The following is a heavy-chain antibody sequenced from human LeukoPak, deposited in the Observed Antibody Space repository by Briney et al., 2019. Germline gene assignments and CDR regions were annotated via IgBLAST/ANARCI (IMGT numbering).Heavy chain of an antibody. CDR2: IYYSGST. CDR3: ARGGDGYKDE. J-gene: IGHJ4*02. V-gene: IGHV4-59*01. D-gene: IGHD5-24*01. CDR1: GGSISSYY. Sequence: PSETLSLTCTVSGGSISSYYWSWIRQPPGKGLEWIGYIYYSGSTDYNPSLKSRVTISVDTSKNQFSLKLSSVTAADTAVYYCARGGDGYKDEWGQGTLVTVSS.